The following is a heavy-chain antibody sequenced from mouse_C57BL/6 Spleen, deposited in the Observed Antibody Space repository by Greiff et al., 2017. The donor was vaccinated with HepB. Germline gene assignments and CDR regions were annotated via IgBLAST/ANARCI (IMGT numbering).Heavy chain of an antibody. CDR1: GFNIKDYY. CDR2: IDPEDGET. Sequence: EVQLQQSGAELVKPGASVKLSCTASGFNIKDYYMHWVKQRTEQGLEWIGRIDPEDGETKYAPKFQGKATITADTSSNTAYLQLSSLTSEVTAVYYCARDRPIYDGYYPTFDYWGQGTTLTVSS. J-gene: IGHJ2*01. CDR3: ARDRPIYDGYYPTFDY. D-gene: IGHD2-3*01. V-gene: IGHV14-2*01.